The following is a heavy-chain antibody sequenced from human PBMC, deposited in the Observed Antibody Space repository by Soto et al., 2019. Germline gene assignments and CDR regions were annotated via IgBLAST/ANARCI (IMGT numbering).Heavy chain of an antibody. CDR3: ARDEYGYDDSYDS. Sequence: PSETLAITCIVSWVSISNYHWAWIRQPSGKGLEWIGRMHTCWSTNYNPTLNGRASKPVHTSKNHLSLQVSSVTAADTAVYYCARDEYGYDDSYDSWGQGTLVTVSS. J-gene: IGHJ4*02. V-gene: IGHV4-4*07. CDR1: WVSISNYH. D-gene: IGHD2-2*03. CDR2: MHTCWST.